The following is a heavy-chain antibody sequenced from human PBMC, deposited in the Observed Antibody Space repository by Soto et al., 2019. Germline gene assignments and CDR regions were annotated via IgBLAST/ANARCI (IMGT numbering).Heavy chain of an antibody. V-gene: IGHV3-23*01. CDR3: AKDQFTMVRGVIISSHDY. CDR1: GFTFSSYA. D-gene: IGHD3-10*01. J-gene: IGHJ4*02. CDR2: ISGSGGST. Sequence: TGGSLRLSCAASGFTFSSYAMSWVRQAPGKGLEWVSAISGSGGSTYYADSVKGRFTISRDNSKNTLYLQMNSLRAEDTAVYYCAKDQFTMVRGVIISSHDYWGQGTLVTVSS.